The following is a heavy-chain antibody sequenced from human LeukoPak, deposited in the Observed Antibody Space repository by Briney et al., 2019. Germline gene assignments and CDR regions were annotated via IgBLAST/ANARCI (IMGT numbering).Heavy chain of an antibody. D-gene: IGHD3-10*01. CDR3: GGGYSYATFDY. CDR2: IYYSGST. CDR1: GGSISSYF. Sequence: PSETLSLTCTVSGGSISSYFWSWIRQPPGKGLEWIGYIYYSGSTNYNPSLKSRVTISVDTSKNQFSLKLSSVTAADTAVYYCGGGYSYATFDYWGQGTLVTVSS. V-gene: IGHV4-59*08. J-gene: IGHJ4*02.